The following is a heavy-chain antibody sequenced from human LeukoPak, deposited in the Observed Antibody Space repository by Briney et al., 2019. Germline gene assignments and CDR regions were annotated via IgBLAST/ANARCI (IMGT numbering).Heavy chain of an antibody. J-gene: IGHJ5*02. CDR3: ARGGGTYVPAATNWFDP. CDR2: IYYSGST. D-gene: IGHD2-2*01. Sequence: SQTLSLTCTVSGGSISSGGYYWSWIRQHPGKGLEWIGYIYYSGSTYYNPSLKSRVTISVDTSKNQFSLKLSSVTAADTAVYYCARGGGTYVPAATNWFDPWGQGTLVTVSS. V-gene: IGHV4-31*03. CDR1: GGSISSGGYY.